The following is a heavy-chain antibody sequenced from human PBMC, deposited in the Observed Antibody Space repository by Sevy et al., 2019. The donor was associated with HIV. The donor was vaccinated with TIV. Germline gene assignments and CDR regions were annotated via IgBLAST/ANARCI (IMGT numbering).Heavy chain of an antibody. CDR1: GFTFSSYA. V-gene: IGHV3-23*01. D-gene: IGHD1-1*01. CDR3: AKDRYRRLQSDDAFDI. J-gene: IGHJ3*02. CDR2: ISGSGGST. Sequence: RGSLRLSCAASGFTFSSYAMSWVRQAPGKGLEWVSVISGSGGSTHYADSVKGRFTISRDNSKNTLYLQMNSLRAEDTAVYYCAKDRYRRLQSDDAFDIWGQGTMVTVSS.